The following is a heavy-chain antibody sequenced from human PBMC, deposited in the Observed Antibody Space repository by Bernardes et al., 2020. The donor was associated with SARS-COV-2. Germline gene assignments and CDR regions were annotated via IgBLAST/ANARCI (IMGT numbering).Heavy chain of an antibody. CDR1: GFTVSSNY. CDR3: ARDLGGSPAAFDY. Sequence: GGSLRLSCAASGFTVSSNYMSWVRQAPGKGLEWVSVIYSGGSTYYADSVKGRFTISRDNSKNTLYLQMNSLRAEDTAMYYCARDLGGSPAAFDYWGQGTLVTVSS. J-gene: IGHJ4*02. V-gene: IGHV3-53*01. D-gene: IGHD1-26*01. CDR2: IYSGGST.